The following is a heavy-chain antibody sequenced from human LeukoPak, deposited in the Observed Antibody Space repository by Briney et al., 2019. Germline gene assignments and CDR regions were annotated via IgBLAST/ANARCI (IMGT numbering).Heavy chain of an antibody. V-gene: IGHV4-59*01. Sequence: SETLSLTCTVSGGSISSYYWSWIRQPPGKGLEWIGYIYYSGSTNYNPSLKSRVTISVDTSKNQFSLKLSSVTAADTAVYYCARDRAPLYYYDSSGYYYFDYWGQGTLVTVSS. CDR2: IYYSGST. J-gene: IGHJ4*02. CDR1: GGSISSYY. D-gene: IGHD3-22*01. CDR3: ARDRAPLYYYDSSGYYYFDY.